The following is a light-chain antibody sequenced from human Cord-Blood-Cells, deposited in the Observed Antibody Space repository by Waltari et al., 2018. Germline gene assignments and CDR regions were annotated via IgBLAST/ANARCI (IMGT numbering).Light chain of an antibody. V-gene: IGKV1-9*01. J-gene: IGKJ3*01. Sequence: IQLTQSPSSLSASVGDRVTITCRASQGISSYLAWYQQKPGKAPKLLIYAASTLQSGVPPRFSGSGAWTEFTLTISSLQPEDFATYYCRQLNSYPPPFGPGTKVDIK. CDR3: RQLNSYPPP. CDR1: QGISSY. CDR2: AAS.